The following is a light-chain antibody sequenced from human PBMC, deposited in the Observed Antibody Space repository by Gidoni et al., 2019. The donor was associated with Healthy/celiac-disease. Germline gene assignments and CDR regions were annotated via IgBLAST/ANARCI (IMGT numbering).Light chain of an antibody. Sequence: QSVLTQPPSVSVAPGQRVPISCPGSSSNIGAGYDVHWYQQLPGTAPKLLIYGNSNRPSGVPDRFSGSKSGTSASLAITGLQAEDEADYYCQSYDSSLSGSVVFGGGTKLTVL. CDR1: SSNIGAGYD. CDR2: GNS. J-gene: IGLJ2*01. V-gene: IGLV1-40*01. CDR3: QSYDSSLSGSVV.